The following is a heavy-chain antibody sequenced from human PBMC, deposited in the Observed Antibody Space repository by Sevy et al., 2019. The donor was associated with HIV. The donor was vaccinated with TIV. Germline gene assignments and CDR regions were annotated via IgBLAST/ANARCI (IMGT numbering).Heavy chain of an antibody. CDR1: GISFSGFS. V-gene: IGHV3-48*02. D-gene: IGHD1-1*01. CDR3: ARENWNEFDY. Sequence: GGSLRLSCAASGISFSGFSMNWVRQPPGKGLEWVSYISSSSSPIFYADSVKGRFTISRDNAKNSVYLQMSSLRDDDTAVYYCARENWNEFDYWGQGTLVTVSS. CDR2: ISSSSSPI. J-gene: IGHJ4*02.